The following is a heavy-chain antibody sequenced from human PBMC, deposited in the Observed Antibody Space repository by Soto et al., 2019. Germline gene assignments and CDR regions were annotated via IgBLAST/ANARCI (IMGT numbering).Heavy chain of an antibody. CDR2: INPNSGGT. D-gene: IGHD3-3*01. Sequence: ASVKVSCKASGYTFTGYYMHWVRQAPGQGLEWMGWINPNSGGTNYAQKFQGRVTMTRDTSISTAYMELSRLRSDDTAVYYCAILSGAVRSYYYYGMDVWGQGTTVTVS. V-gene: IGHV1-2*02. CDR1: GYTFTGYY. J-gene: IGHJ6*02. CDR3: AILSGAVRSYYYYGMDV.